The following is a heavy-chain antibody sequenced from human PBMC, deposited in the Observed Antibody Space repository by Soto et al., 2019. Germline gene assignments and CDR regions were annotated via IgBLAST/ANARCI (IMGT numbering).Heavy chain of an antibody. J-gene: IGHJ4*02. CDR3: AGVVPARFDY. Sequence: QVQLQESGPGLVKPSQTLSLACTVSGGSISSGGYYWSWIRQHPGKGLEWIGYIYYSGSTYYNPSLKSRVTVPVDPSKYQFSRKLSSGTASDTAVYYSAGVVPARFDYWGQGTLVTVSS. D-gene: IGHD2-2*01. V-gene: IGHV4-31*03. CDR2: IYYSGST. CDR1: GGSISSGGYY.